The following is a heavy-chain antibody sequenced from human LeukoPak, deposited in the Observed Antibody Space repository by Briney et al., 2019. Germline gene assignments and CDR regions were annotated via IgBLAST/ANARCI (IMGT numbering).Heavy chain of an antibody. CDR3: AKGSSSSRPYYFDY. Sequence: GGSLGLSCAASGFTFSSYVMSWVRQAPGKGLEWVSAISDNSVSTYYADSVKGRFTVSRDNSKNTLYLQMNSLRVEDTAVYFRAKGSSSSRPYYFDYWGQGTLVTVSS. CDR2: ISDNSVST. D-gene: IGHD6-6*01. J-gene: IGHJ4*02. V-gene: IGHV3-23*01. CDR1: GFTFSSYV.